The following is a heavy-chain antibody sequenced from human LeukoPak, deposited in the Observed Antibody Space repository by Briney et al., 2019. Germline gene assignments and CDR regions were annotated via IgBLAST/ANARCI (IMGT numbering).Heavy chain of an antibody. J-gene: IGHJ6*02. CDR2: ISDSGGST. CDR3: AKSGGLSGSGRLAMDV. V-gene: IGHV3-23*01. CDR1: GFTFSTYA. D-gene: IGHD3-10*01. Sequence: GGSLRLSCAASGFTFSTYAMSWVRLAPGKGLEWVSGISDSGGSTYYADSVKGRLTSSRDNSNNTLYVQMNSLRVEDTAVYYCAKSGGLSGSGRLAMDVWGQGTTVTVSS.